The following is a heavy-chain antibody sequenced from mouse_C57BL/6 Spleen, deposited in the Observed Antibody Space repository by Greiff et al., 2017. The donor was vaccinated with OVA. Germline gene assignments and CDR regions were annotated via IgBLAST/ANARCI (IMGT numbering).Heavy chain of an antibody. CDR1: GFTFSDYG. CDR2: ISSGSSTI. CDR3: ARPGLDPWFAY. J-gene: IGHJ3*01. D-gene: IGHD3-3*01. Sequence: DVHLVESGGGLVKPGGSLKLSCAASGFTFSDYGMHWVRQAPEKGLEWVAYISSGSSTIYYADTVKGRFTISRDNAKNTLFLQMTSLRSEDTAMYYCARPGLDPWFAYWGQGTLVTVSA. V-gene: IGHV5-17*01.